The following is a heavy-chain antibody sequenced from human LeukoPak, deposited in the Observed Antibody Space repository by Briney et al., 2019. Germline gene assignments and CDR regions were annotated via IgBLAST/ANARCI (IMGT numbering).Heavy chain of an antibody. J-gene: IGHJ4*01. D-gene: IGHD3-10*01. V-gene: IGHV1-69*06. CDR3: ARARATMVRGVIRFGVVNIDY. CDR1: GGTFSSYA. Sequence: ASVKVSCKASGGTFSSYAISWVRQAPGQGREWVGGIIPIFGTANYAHKFQGRVTITADNSTSTAYMELSSLRSDDTAGYYCARARATMVRGVIRFGVVNIDYWGQGTLVTVSS. CDR2: IIPIFGTA.